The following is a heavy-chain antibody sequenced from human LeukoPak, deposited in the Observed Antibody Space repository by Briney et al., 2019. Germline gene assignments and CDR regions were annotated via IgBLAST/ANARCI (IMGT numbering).Heavy chain of an antibody. Sequence: ASVKVSCKASGYTFTSHYMHWVRQAPGQGLEWMGIINPSGGSTSYAQKFQGRVTMTRDTSTSTVYMELSSLRSEDTAVYYCARVVTGYSGYDFRGSGGNYFDYWGQGTLVTVSS. D-gene: IGHD5-12*01. V-gene: IGHV1-46*01. CDR2: INPSGGST. CDR3: ARVVTGYSGYDFRGSGGNYFDY. J-gene: IGHJ4*02. CDR1: GYTFTSHY.